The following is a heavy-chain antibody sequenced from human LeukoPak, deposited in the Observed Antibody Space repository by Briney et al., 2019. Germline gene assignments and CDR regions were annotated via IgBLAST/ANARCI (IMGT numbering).Heavy chain of an antibody. J-gene: IGHJ4*02. CDR3: ASPETGGFFDY. D-gene: IGHD7-27*01. CDR1: GFTFSSHW. Sequence: GGSLRLSCVASGFTFSSHWVHWVRQVPGKGLVWVSRINGDGSSTNYADSVKGRFTISRDNAKNTLHLQMNSLRTEDTAVYYCASPETGGFFDYWGQGTLVTVAS. V-gene: IGHV3-74*01. CDR2: INGDGSST.